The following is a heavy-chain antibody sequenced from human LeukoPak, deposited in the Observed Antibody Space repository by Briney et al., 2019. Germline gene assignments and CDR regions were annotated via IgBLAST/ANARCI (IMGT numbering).Heavy chain of an antibody. CDR1: GFTVSSNY. V-gene: IGHV3-7*01. D-gene: IGHD2-8*02. J-gene: IGHJ4*02. CDR3: ASLRGGVWMV. CDR2: IKQDGSEK. Sequence: GGSLRLSCAASGFTVSSNYMSWVRQAPGKGLEWVANIKQDGSEKYYVDSVKGRFTISRDNAKNSLYLQMNSLRAEDTAVYYCASLRGGVWMVWGQGTLVTVSS.